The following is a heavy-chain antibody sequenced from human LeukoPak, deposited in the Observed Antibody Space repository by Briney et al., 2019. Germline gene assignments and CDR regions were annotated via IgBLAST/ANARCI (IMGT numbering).Heavy chain of an antibody. J-gene: IGHJ3*02. D-gene: IGHD3-10*01. CDR2: ISYDGSNK. CDR3: ARAEGLYYYGSGSFPRGAFDI. V-gene: IGHV3-30-3*01. Sequence: GSLRLSCAASGFTFSSYAMHWVRQAPGKGLEWVAVISYDGSNKYYADSVKGRFTISRDNSKNTLYLQMNSLRAEDTAVYYCARAEGLYYYGSGSFPRGAFDIWGQGTMVTVSS. CDR1: GFTFSSYA.